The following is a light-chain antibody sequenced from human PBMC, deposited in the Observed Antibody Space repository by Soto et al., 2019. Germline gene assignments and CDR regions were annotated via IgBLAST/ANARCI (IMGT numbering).Light chain of an antibody. CDR1: QSVSSNN. CDR2: GAS. Sequence: EIVLTQSPGTLSSSPGERATLSCRASQSVSSNNLAWYQQKPGQAPRLLIYGASSRATGIPDRFSGSGSGTDFTLTISRLEPEDFALYYCQQYGSSPPLTFGGGTKVEI. J-gene: IGKJ4*01. V-gene: IGKV3-20*01. CDR3: QQYGSSPPLT.